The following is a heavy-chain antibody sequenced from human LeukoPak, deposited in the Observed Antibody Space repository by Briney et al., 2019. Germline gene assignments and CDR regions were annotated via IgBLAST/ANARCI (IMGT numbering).Heavy chain of an antibody. Sequence: GESLRLSCTVSGFTSFSGHWMNWVRQAPGKGLEWVANIKYDGSERTYGDSVEGRFIISRDNSQNSVYLQMNSLRAEDTAVYYCATRNNFEYWGQGTLATVSS. V-gene: IGHV3-7*01. CDR3: ATRNNFEY. CDR1: GFTSFSGHW. CDR2: IKYDGSER. J-gene: IGHJ4*02.